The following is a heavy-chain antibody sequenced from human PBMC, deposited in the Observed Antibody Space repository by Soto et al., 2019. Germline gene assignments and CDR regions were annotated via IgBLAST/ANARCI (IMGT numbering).Heavy chain of an antibody. Sequence: EVELVESGGGLVQPGGSLRLSCEVSGFTFTTYWMHWVRQVPGKGLVWVSRINVDGSTTSYVDSVTGRFTISRDNSKNTLYLQMNSLRAEDTSVYYCVRDQDTYGLAVFNYLGQGTPVTVSS. J-gene: IGHJ4*02. CDR3: VRDQDTYGLAVFNY. D-gene: IGHD2-8*02. CDR1: GFTFTTYW. CDR2: INVDGSTT. V-gene: IGHV3-74*01.